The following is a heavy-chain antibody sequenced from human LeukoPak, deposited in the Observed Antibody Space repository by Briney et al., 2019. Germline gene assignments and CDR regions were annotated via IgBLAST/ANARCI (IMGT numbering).Heavy chain of an antibody. J-gene: IGHJ5*02. Sequence: PSETLSLTCTVSGGSISSYYWSWTRQPPGKGLEWIGYIYYSGSTNYNPSLKSRVTISVGTSKNQFSLKLSSVTAADTAVYYCARERSDWFDPWGQGTLVTVSS. CDR3: ARERSDWFDP. V-gene: IGHV4-59*01. CDR2: IYYSGST. CDR1: GGSISSYY.